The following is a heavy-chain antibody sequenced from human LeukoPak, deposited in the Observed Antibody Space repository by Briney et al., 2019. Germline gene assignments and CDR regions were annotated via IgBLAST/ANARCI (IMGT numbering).Heavy chain of an antibody. D-gene: IGHD3-22*01. CDR2: IYYSGST. Sequence: ASETLSLTCTVSGGSISSGGYYWSWIRQHPGKGLEWIGYIYYSGSTYYNPSLKSRVTISVDTSKNQFSLKLTSVTAADTAVYFCARHVPTPYYGTSGPFDYWGQGTLVTVSS. V-gene: IGHV4-31*03. CDR1: GGSISSGGYY. CDR3: ARHVPTPYYGTSGPFDY. J-gene: IGHJ4*02.